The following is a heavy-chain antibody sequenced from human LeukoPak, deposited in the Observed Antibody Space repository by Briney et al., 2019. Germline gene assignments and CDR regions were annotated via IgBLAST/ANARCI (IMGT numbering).Heavy chain of an antibody. V-gene: IGHV4-39*07. CDR1: GGSISSSSYY. D-gene: IGHD3-22*01. J-gene: IGHJ4*02. Sequence: SETLSLTCTVSGGSISSSSYYWGWIRQPPGKGLEWIGSIYYSGSTYYNPSLKSRVTISVDTSKNQFSLKLSSVTAADTAVYYCARDLGSDTSGYRNGLYFDYWGQGTLVTVSS. CDR2: IYYSGST. CDR3: ARDLGSDTSGYRNGLYFDY.